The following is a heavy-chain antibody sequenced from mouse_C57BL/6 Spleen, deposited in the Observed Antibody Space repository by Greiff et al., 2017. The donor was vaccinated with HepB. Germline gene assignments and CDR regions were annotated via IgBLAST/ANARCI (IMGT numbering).Heavy chain of an antibody. V-gene: IGHV5-9-1*02. Sequence: EVKLVESGEGLVKPGGSLKLSCAASGFTFSSYAMSWVRQTPEKRLEWVAYISSGGDYIYYADTVKGRFTISRDNARNTLYLQMSSLKSEDTAMYYCTREGLTGDFDYWGQGTTLTVSS. CDR3: TREGLTGDFDY. CDR1: GFTFSSYA. CDR2: ISSGGDYI. D-gene: IGHD4-1*01. J-gene: IGHJ2*01.